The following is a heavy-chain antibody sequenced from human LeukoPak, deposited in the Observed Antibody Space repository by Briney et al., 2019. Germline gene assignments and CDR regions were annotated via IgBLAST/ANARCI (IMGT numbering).Heavy chain of an antibody. J-gene: IGHJ6*03. CDR1: GASISSNNYY. V-gene: IGHV4-39*01. D-gene: IGHD6-13*01. Sequence: SETLSLTCTVSGASISSNNYYWGWVRQPPGKGLEWIGNIYSSGNTYYNASLKSRVTIYIDTSKNQFSLKLSSVTAADAAVYYCARTAGVSIAAALFRYYYYYMDVWGKGTTVTISS. CDR2: IYSSGNT. CDR3: ARTAGVSIAAALFRYYYYYMDV.